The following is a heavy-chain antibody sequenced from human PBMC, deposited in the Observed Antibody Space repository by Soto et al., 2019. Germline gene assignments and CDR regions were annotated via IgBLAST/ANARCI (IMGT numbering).Heavy chain of an antibody. D-gene: IGHD7-27*01. CDR2: IIPLFGTS. CDR1: GSTFRKYA. CDR3: ATDKWGAREGMHV. J-gene: IGHJ6*02. V-gene: IGHV1-69*06. Sequence: QEQLVQSGAEVKKPGSSVKVSCKASGSTFRKYALSWVRQAPGQGLEWMGGIIPLFGTSIYAQKFQGRVTLTADTSTSIAYMELSSLRPEDSAIYYCATDKWGAREGMHVWGQGTTVTVSS.